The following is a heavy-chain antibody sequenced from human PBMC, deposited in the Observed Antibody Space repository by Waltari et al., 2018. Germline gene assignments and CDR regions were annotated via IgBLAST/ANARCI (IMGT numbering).Heavy chain of an antibody. V-gene: IGHV4-59*11. Sequence: QVQLQESGPGLVKPSELLSLTCTVSGGYISSHYWSWLRQPPGKGLEWIGYIYYRGSTNYNPSLKSRVTISVDTSKNQFSLKLSSVTAADTAVYYCARERSIKGYYGMDVWGQGTTVTVSS. CDR2: IYYRGST. J-gene: IGHJ6*02. D-gene: IGHD6-13*01. CDR3: ARERSIKGYYGMDV. CDR1: GGYISSHY.